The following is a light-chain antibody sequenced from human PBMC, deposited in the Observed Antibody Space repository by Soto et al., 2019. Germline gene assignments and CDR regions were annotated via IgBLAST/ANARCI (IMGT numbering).Light chain of an antibody. CDR3: QKYNSAPHT. J-gene: IGKJ2*01. CDR2: AAS. Sequence: DIQMTQTPSSLSASVGDRVTITCRARQGISNYLAWYQQKPGQVPKLLIYAASTLQSGVPSRFSGSGSGTDFTLTISSLQPEDVATYYCQKYNSAPHTFGQGTKLEIK. CDR1: QGISNY. V-gene: IGKV1-27*01.